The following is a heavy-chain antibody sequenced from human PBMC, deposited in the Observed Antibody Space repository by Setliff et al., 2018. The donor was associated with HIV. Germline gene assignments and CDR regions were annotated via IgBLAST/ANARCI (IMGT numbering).Heavy chain of an antibody. Sequence: SETLSLTCAVSGGLISSSNWWSWVRQPPGRGLEWIGEMYPSGSTNYNSSLKSRVTISVDTSKNQFSLKLSSVTAADTAVYYCARGGGSSSVGLDYWGQGTLVTVSS. J-gene: IGHJ4*02. V-gene: IGHV4-4*02. D-gene: IGHD6-6*01. CDR3: ARGGGSSSVGLDY. CDR1: GGLISSSNW. CDR2: MYPSGST.